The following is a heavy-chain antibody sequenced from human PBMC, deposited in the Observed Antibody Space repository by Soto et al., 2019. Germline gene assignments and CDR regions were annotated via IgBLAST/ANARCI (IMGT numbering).Heavy chain of an antibody. CDR3: ARLALYCCGDCPTVDY. D-gene: IGHD2-21*02. J-gene: IGHJ4*02. CDR1: GGSISSGGYY. Sequence: QVQLQESGPGLVKPSQTLSLTCTVSGGSISSGGYYWSWIRQHPGKGLEWIVYIYYSGSTYYNPSLKSRVTISVDTSKNQFSLKLSSVTAAATAVYYCARLALYCCGDCPTVDYWGQGTLVTVSS. CDR2: IYYSGST. V-gene: IGHV4-31*03.